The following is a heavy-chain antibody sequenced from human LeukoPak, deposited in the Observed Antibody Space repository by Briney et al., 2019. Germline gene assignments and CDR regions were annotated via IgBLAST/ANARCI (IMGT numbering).Heavy chain of an antibody. CDR2: ISYDGSNK. V-gene: IGHV3-30-3*01. D-gene: IGHD1-26*01. J-gene: IGHJ4*02. Sequence: TGGSLRLSCAASGLSFSGYAMYWVRQAPGKGLEWVAVISYDGSNKYYADSVKGRFTISRDNSKNTLYLQMNSLRTEDTAVYYCARDTFFGIYYLGYFFDYWGQGNLVTVSS. CDR1: GLSFSGYA. CDR3: ARDTFFGIYYLGYFFDY.